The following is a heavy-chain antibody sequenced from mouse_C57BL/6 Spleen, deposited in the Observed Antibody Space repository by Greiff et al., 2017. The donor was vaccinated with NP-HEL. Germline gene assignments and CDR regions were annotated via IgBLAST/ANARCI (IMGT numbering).Heavy chain of an antibody. J-gene: IGHJ4*01. CDR2: IDPSDSET. CDR3: ARERGSLYAMEY. V-gene: IGHV1-52*01. Sequence: QVQLQQPGAELVRPGSSVKLSCKASGYTFTSYWMHWVKQRPIQGLEWIGNIDPSDSETHYNQKFKDKATLTVDKSSSTAYMQLSSLTSEDSAGYNSARERGSLYAMEYWGQGTSVTASS. CDR1: GYTFTSYW.